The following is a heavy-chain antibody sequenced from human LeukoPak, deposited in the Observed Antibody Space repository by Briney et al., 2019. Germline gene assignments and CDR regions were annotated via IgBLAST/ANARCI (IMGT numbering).Heavy chain of an antibody. CDR3: ARGGYYYDSSGYYSFFDY. D-gene: IGHD3-22*01. Sequence: GGSLRLSCAASGFTFSSYSMNWVRQAPGKGLVWVSRINVDETNAYADSVRGRFTISRDNAKNTLYLQMNSLRAEDTAVYYCARGGYYYDSSGYYSFFDYWGQGTLVTVSS. CDR2: INVDETNA. J-gene: IGHJ4*02. CDR1: GFTFSSYS. V-gene: IGHV3-74*01.